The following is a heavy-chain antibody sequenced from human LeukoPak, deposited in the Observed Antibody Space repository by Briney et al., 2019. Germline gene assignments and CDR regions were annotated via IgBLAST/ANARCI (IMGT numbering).Heavy chain of an antibody. CDR1: GFTFSSYS. D-gene: IGHD3-3*01. CDR3: ARDVSLRFLEGRNWFDP. V-gene: IGHV3-21*01. J-gene: IGHJ5*02. Sequence: MPGGSLRLSCAASGFTFSSYSMNWVRQAPGKGLEWVSSISSSSSYIYYAGSVKGRFTISRDNAKNSLYLQMNSLRAEDTAVYYCARDVSLRFLEGRNWFDPWGQGTLVTVSS. CDR2: ISSSSSYI.